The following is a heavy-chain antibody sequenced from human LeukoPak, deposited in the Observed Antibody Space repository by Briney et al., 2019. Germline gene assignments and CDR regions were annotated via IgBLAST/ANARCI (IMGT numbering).Heavy chain of an antibody. J-gene: IGHJ4*02. D-gene: IGHD3-22*01. Sequence: GESLKISCKGSGFIFTTYWIAWVRQMPGKGLEWMGILYPGDSDTRYSPSFQGQVTISADNSITTAYLQWSGLKASDTAMYYCASLRDSSGLDFDYWGQGTLVTVSS. CDR1: GFIFTTYW. CDR3: ASLRDSSGLDFDY. CDR2: LYPGDSDT. V-gene: IGHV5-51*01.